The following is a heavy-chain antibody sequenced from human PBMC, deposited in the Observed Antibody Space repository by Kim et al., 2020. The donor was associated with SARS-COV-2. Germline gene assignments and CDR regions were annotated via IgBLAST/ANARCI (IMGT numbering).Heavy chain of an antibody. CDR1: GFTFSSYS. D-gene: IGHD6-13*01. Sequence: GGSLRLSCAASGFTFSSYSMNWVRQAPGKGLEWVSSISNSSSYIYYADSVKGRFTISRDNAKNSLYLQMNSLRAEDTAVYYCAKGVYARGFDTCGQGTLVTVSS. CDR3: AKGVYARGFDT. J-gene: IGHJ5*02. V-gene: IGHV3-21*01. CDR2: ISNSSSYI.